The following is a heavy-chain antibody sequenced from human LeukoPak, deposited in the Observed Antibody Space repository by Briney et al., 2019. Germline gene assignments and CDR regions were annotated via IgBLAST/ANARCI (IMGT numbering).Heavy chain of an antibody. CDR3: AKDAIGGSYSPPAYSFDY. J-gene: IGHJ4*02. Sequence: PGGSLRLSCAASGFTFSNYVMSWVRQAPGKGLEWVSAISGSGGSTYYADSVKGRFTISRDNSKNTLYLQMNSLRAEDTAVYYCAKDAIGGSYSPPAYSFDYWGQGTLVTVSS. D-gene: IGHD1-26*01. CDR2: ISGSGGST. CDR1: GFTFSNYV. V-gene: IGHV3-23*01.